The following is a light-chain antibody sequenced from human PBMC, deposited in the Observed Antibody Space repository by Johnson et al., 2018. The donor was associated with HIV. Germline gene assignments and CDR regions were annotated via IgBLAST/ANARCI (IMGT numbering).Light chain of an antibody. J-gene: IGLJ1*01. CDR3: GTWNSSLSGGPYV. Sequence: QSVLTQPPSVSAAPGQKVTISCSGSNSNIGSNYVSWYQQLPGTAPKLLIYDNNKRPSGIPDRFSGSKSCTSATLGITGLQNGDEADYYCGTWNSSLSGGPYVFGTGTKVTAL. V-gene: IGLV1-51*01. CDR1: NSNIGSNY. CDR2: DNN.